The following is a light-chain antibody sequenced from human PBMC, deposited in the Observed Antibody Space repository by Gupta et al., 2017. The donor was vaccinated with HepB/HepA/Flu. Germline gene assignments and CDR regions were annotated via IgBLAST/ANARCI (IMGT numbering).Light chain of an antibody. CDR3: SSFTSSSTLAV. Sequence: QSALTPPASVSGSPGQSITISCTGTSSDVRVYNSVSWYQQHPGKPPKLMIYDVSDRPSGVSSRFSGSKSGNTASLTISGLQAEDEADYFCSSFTSSSTLAVFGGGTRLTVL. V-gene: IGLV2-14*03. CDR2: DVS. J-gene: IGLJ2*01. CDR1: SSDVRVYNS.